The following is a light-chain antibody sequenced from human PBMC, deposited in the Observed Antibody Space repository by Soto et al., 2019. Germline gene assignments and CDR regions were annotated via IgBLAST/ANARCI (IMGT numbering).Light chain of an antibody. J-gene: IGKJ4*01. Sequence: EIVLSQSPATLSLSPGERASLSCRASQSISVYLAWYQQKSGQPPRLLIYDASNRATGVPARFSGSGSGTEFTLPISNLEPEDFAVYYCHQRTRWPPTFGGGTKVEI. CDR2: DAS. CDR1: QSISVY. CDR3: HQRTRWPPT. V-gene: IGKV3-11*01.